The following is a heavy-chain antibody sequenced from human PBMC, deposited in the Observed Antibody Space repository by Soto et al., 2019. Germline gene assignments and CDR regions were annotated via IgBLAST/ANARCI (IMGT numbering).Heavy chain of an antibody. J-gene: IGHJ5*02. D-gene: IGHD3-3*01. CDR3: ARESRFLEWLSLNWFDP. CDR1: GFTFSSYS. V-gene: IGHV3-48*02. CDR2: ISSSSSTI. Sequence: PGGTLRLSCAASGFTFSSYSMNWVLQAPGKGLEWVSYISSSSSTIYYADSVKGRFTISRDNAKNSLYLQMNSLRDEDTAVYYCARESRFLEWLSLNWFDPWGQGTLVTVSS.